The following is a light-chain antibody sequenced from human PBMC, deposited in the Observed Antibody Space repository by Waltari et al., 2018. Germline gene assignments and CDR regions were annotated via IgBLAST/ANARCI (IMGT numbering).Light chain of an antibody. J-gene: IGKJ1*01. V-gene: IGKV3-15*01. CDR2: CAS. Sequence: EIVMTQSPATLSVSPGERATLSCRASQSVSRNLAWYQQKPGQAPRPLIYCASTRATGIPARFSGSGSGTEFTLTISSLQSEDFAVYYCQQYNNWPRTFGQGTKVEIK. CDR1: QSVSRN. CDR3: QQYNNWPRT.